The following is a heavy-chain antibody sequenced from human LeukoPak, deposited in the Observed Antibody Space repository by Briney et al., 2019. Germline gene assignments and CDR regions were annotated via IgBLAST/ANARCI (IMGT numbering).Heavy chain of an antibody. CDR1: GGSFSGYY. D-gene: IGHD3-22*01. Sequence: SETLSLTCAVYGGSFSGYYWSWIRQPPGKGLEWIGEINHSGSTNYNPSLKSRVTISVDTSKNQFSLKLSSVTAADTAVYYCARGVGYDSSGYYYDYWGQGTLVTLSS. J-gene: IGHJ4*02. V-gene: IGHV4-34*01. CDR2: INHSGST. CDR3: ARGVGYDSSGYYYDY.